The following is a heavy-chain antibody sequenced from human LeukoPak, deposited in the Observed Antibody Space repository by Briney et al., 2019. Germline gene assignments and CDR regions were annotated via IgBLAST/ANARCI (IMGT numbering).Heavy chain of an antibody. CDR2: IYSGGST. Sequence: GGSLRLSCAASGFTVGSNYMSWVRQAPGKGLEWVSVIYSGGSTYYADSVKGRSTISRDNSKNTLYLQMNSLRAEDTAVYYCARSRCSSTSCPLGYYGMDVWGQGTTVTVSS. CDR1: GFTVGSNY. D-gene: IGHD2-2*01. J-gene: IGHJ6*02. CDR3: ARSRCSSTSCPLGYYGMDV. V-gene: IGHV3-66*01.